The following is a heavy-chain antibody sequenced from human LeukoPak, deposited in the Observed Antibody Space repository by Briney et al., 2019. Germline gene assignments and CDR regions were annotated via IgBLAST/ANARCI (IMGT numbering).Heavy chain of an antibody. J-gene: IGHJ6*04. Sequence: SETLSLTCTISGGSISSGGYYWSWIRQHPGKGLEWIGYIYYSGSTYYNPSLKSRVTISVDTSKNQFSLKLSSVTAADTAVYYCARDLHSTRAAADYGMDVWGKGTTVTVSS. CDR2: IYYSGST. CDR3: ARDLHSTRAAADYGMDV. CDR1: GGSISSGGYY. V-gene: IGHV4-31*03. D-gene: IGHD6-13*01.